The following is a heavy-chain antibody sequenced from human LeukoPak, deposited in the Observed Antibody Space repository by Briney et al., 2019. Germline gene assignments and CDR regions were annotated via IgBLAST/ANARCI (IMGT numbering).Heavy chain of an antibody. CDR2: IYYSGST. J-gene: IGHJ5*02. CDR1: GGSISSGDYY. Sequence: SETLSLTCTVSGGSISSGDYYWSWIRQPPGKGLEWIGYIYYSGSTYYNPSLKSRVTISVDTSKNQFSLKLSSVTAADTAVYYCARDRLQGYSGYDSRGYTWGQGTLVTVSS. D-gene: IGHD5-12*01. CDR3: ARDRLQGYSGYDSRGYT. V-gene: IGHV4-30-4*08.